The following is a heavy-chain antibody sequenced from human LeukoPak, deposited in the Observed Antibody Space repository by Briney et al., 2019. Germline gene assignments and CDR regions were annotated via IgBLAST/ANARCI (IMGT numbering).Heavy chain of an antibody. D-gene: IGHD4-17*01. CDR3: ARALTTVTTGLDY. V-gene: IGHV3-21*01. J-gene: IGHJ4*02. Sequence: PGGSLRLSCAASGFTFSSYSMNWVRQAPGKGLEWVSSISSSSSYIYYADSVKGRFTISRDNSKNTLYLQMNSLRAEDTAVYYCARALTTVTTGLDYWGQGTLVTVSS. CDR1: GFTFSSYS. CDR2: ISSSSSYI.